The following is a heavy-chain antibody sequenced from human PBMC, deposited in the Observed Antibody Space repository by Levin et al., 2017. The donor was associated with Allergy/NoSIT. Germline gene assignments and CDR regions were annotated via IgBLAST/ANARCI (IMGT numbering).Heavy chain of an antibody. CDR1: GFTFSSYW. J-gene: IGHJ4*02. D-gene: IGHD3-9*01. CDR2: INSDGSST. V-gene: IGHV3-74*01. Sequence: GESLKISCAASGFTFSSYWMHWVRQAPGKGLVWVSRINSDGSSTSYADSVKGRFTISRDNAKNTLYLQMNSLRAEDTAVYYCACDILTGYSDYWGQGTLVTVSS. CDR3: ACDILTGYSDY.